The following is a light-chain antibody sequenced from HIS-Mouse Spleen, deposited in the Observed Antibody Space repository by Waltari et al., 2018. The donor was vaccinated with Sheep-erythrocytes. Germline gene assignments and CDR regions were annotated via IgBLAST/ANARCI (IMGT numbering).Light chain of an antibody. CDR2: EVS. Sequence: QSALTQPASVSGSPGQSITISCTGTSSDVGGYNYVSWYQQHPGNAPKLMIYEVSKRPSVVSNRFSGSKSGNTASLTISGLQAEDEADYYCSSYTSSSTWVFGGGTKLTVL. V-gene: IGLV2-14*01. J-gene: IGLJ3*02. CDR3: SSYTSSSTWV. CDR1: SSDVGGYNY.